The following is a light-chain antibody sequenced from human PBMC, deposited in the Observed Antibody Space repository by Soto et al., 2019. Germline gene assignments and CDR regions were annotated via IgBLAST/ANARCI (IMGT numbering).Light chain of an antibody. V-gene: IGLV2-14*01. CDR3: SSYTTSSTIV. J-gene: IGLJ1*01. CDR1: SSDVGGFNF. Sequence: LTQPASVSGSPGQSITISCTGTSSDVGGFNFVSWYQQPPGKAPKLMIYDVSHRPSGVSNRFSGSKSGNTASLTISGLQAEDEGDYYCSSYTTSSTIVFGTGTKVTVL. CDR2: DVS.